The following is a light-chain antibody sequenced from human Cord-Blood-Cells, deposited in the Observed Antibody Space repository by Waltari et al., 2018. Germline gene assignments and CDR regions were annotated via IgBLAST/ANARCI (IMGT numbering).Light chain of an antibody. CDR2: EVS. CDR3: SSYTSSSTPYV. V-gene: IGLV2-14*01. J-gene: IGLJ1*01. Sequence: QSALTQPASVSGSPGQSITISCTGTSSDVGGYNYVSWYQQHPGKAPKLMIYEVSNRPSGVSNRFSGSKSGNTASLTISGLQAEDDADYYCSSYTSSSTPYVFGTVTKVTVL. CDR1: SSDVGGYNY.